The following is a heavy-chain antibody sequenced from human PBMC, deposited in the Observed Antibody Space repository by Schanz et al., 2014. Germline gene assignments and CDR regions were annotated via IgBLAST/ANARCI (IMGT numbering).Heavy chain of an antibody. V-gene: IGHV3-11*01. CDR1: GFIFNDYY. J-gene: IGHJ5*02. CDR3: VRDLHDYTXXXXP. D-gene: IGHD3-10*02. Sequence: QVQLVESGGGLVKPGGSLRLSCAASGFIFNDYYMNWIRQAPGKGLEWLSYISRDGTTSYYADSVKGRFTISRDNAKNSLFLQMNSLXXXXXXXYYCVRDLHDYTXXXXPWGQGTLVTVSS. CDR2: ISRDGTTS.